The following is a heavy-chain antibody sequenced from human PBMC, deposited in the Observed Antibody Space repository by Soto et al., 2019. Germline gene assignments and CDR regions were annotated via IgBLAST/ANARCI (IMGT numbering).Heavy chain of an antibody. CDR2: INAYNGNT. J-gene: IGHJ6*02. CDR3: AMVEAYVTPSPQDG. Sequence: QVQLVQSGAEVKNPGASVKVSCKASGYRFTSYGIGWVRQAPGQGLEWMGWINAYNGNTNYAQSLQGRVTLTTDTSTSTVYMELRSLRSNDTAGYYCAMVEAYVTPSPQDGWGQGTTVTVSS. CDR1: GYRFTSYG. V-gene: IGHV1-18*01. D-gene: IGHD3-16*01.